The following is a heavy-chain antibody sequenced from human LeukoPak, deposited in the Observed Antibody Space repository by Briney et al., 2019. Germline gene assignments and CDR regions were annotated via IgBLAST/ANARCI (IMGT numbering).Heavy chain of an antibody. CDR3: ATDQRYAFDY. V-gene: IGHV3-48*02. Sequence: GGSLRLSCAASGFTFSSYSMNWVRQAPGKGLEWIPNIRTTAEGAKYAYYADSVKGRVTISRDDGKNTLYLHMNSLRDDDTAVYYCATDQRYAFDYWGQGILVTVSS. J-gene: IGHJ4*02. CDR2: IRTTAEGAKYA. D-gene: IGHD3-9*01. CDR1: GFTFSSYS.